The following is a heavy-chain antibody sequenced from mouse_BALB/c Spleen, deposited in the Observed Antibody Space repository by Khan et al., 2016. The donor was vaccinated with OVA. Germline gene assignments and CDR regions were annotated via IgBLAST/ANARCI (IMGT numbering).Heavy chain of an antibody. D-gene: IGHD1-1*01. Sequence: QVQLQQPGPELVRPGASMKMSCKASGYTLTSYYIHWVQQRPGQGLEWIGWIYPVDGSTKYNEKFKGKSTLTADRSSSTAYMLLSSRTAEDSAIYFCARGYYGYLDYWGQGTTLTVSS. CDR3: ARGYYGYLDY. CDR1: GYTLTSYY. CDR2: IYPVDGST. V-gene: IGHV1S56*01. J-gene: IGHJ2*01.